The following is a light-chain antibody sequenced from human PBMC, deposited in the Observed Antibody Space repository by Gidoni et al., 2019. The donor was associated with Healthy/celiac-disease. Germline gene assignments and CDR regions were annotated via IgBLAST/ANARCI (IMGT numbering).Light chain of an antibody. J-gene: IGKJ4*01. V-gene: IGKV3-11*01. Sequence: EIVLTQSPATLSLSPGESATLACRASQSLSSYLAWYQQKPGQAPRLLINDASNRATGITAGFSGSGSGTDVTLSISSLEPEDFAVYYCQQRSNWRRLTFGGGTRVEIK. CDR3: QQRSNWRRLT. CDR2: DAS. CDR1: QSLSSY.